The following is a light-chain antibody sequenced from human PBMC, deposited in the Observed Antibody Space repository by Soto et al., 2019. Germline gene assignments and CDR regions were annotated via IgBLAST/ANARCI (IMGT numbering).Light chain of an antibody. CDR2: GAS. J-gene: IGKJ4*01. CDR1: QSVGRN. CDR3: QQYNNRPPLT. V-gene: IGKV3-15*01. Sequence: EIVMTQSPATLSVSPGERATLSCRPSQSVGRNLAWYQQKPGQAPRLLIYGASTRAPGVPVRISGSGSGTDFTLTITSVQSEDFAVYYCQQYNNRPPLTFGGGTKVAIK.